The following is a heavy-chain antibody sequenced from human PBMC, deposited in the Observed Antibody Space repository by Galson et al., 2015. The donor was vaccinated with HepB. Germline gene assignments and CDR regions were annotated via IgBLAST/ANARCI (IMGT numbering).Heavy chain of an antibody. CDR1: GFTFSDYY. V-gene: IGHV3-11*01. CDR2: ISSSGSTI. J-gene: IGHJ3*02. CDR3: ARLDSSGLYDAFEI. D-gene: IGHD3-22*01. Sequence: PRLSCAASGFTFSDYYMSWIRQAPGKGLEWVSYISSSGSTIYYADSVKGRFTISRDNAKNSLYLQMNSLRAEDTAVYYCARLDSSGLYDAFEIWGQGTMVTVSS.